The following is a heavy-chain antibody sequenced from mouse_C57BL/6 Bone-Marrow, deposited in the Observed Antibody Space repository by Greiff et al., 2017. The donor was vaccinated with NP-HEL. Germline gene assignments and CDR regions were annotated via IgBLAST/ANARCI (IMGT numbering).Heavy chain of an antibody. D-gene: IGHD2-1*01. V-gene: IGHV1-19*01. CDR3: ARGLWYPWFAY. Sequence: EVQLQQSGPVLVKPLASVKMSCKSSFSPFPSSSLPFFPPLPLQSLDFLFVINPSNFCTRYNQKFKGKATLTVDKSSSTAYMELNSLTSKDSAVYYCARGLWYPWFAYWGQGTLVTVSA. J-gene: IGHJ3*01. CDR2: INPSNFCT. CDR1: FSPFPSSS.